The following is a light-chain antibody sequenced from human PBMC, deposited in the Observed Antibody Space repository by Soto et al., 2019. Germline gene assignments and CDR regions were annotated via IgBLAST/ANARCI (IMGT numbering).Light chain of an antibody. J-gene: IGKJ2*01. CDR2: AAS. Sequence: DIQMTQSPSSLSASVGDRVTITCRASQSISSYLNWYQQKPGKAPKLLIYAASSLQSGVPSRFRGSGSGTDFTLTISSLQPEDFATYYCQQSYSTPPMYTFGQGTKVDIK. CDR3: QQSYSTPPMYT. V-gene: IGKV1-39*01. CDR1: QSISSY.